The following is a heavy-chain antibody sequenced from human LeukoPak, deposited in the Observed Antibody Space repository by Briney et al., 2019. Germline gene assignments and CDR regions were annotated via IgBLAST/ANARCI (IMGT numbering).Heavy chain of an antibody. CDR3: AREFTVANQPRFDF. CDR2: IYRDDST. D-gene: IGHD5-12*01. V-gene: IGHV3-66*02. J-gene: IGHJ4*02. Sequence: GGSLRLSCGASGFSVSNNYMSWVRQAPGKGLEWVSVIYRDDSTYYADSVKGRFTISRDNSKNTLYLQMNSLRAEDTAVYCCAREFTVANQPRFDFWGQGTLVTVSS. CDR1: GFSVSNNY.